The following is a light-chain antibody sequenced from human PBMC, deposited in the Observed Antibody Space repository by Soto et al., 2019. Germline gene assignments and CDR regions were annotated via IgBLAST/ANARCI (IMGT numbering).Light chain of an antibody. Sequence: QSVLTQPPSTSGTPGQRVTISCSGSSSNIGSSYVFWFQHLPGTAPKLLMYNNNQRPSGVPDRVSASKSGTSASLAIRGLRSEDEADYYCAAWDDRVSGYVFGTGTKVTVL. CDR1: SSNIGSSY. J-gene: IGLJ1*01. V-gene: IGLV1-47*02. CDR3: AAWDDRVSGYV. CDR2: NNN.